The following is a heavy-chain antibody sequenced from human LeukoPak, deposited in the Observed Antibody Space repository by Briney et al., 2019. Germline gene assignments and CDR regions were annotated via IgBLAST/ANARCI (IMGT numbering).Heavy chain of an antibody. CDR3: ARRSYSSSGVYYYYYMDV. J-gene: IGHJ6*03. CDR2: MNPNSGNT. D-gene: IGHD6-13*01. Sequence: ASVKVSCKASGYTFTGYYMHWVRQATGQGLEWMGWMNPNSGNTGYAQKFQGRVTMTRNTSISTAYMELSSLRSEDTAVYYCARRSYSSSGVYYYYYMDVWGEGTTVTVSS. V-gene: IGHV1-8*02. CDR1: GYTFTGYY.